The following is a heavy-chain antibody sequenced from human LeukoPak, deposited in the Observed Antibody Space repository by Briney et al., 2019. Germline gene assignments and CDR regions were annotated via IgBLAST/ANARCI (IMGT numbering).Heavy chain of an antibody. D-gene: IGHD6-13*01. J-gene: IGHJ3*02. CDR3: ARRGGTYRNSWYSFDI. Sequence: ASVKVSCKASGYTFTDHYMHWVRQAPGQGLEWMGWIKPDSGGTNYAQKFQGRVTMTRDTSISTAYMELSSLRSDDTAVYYCARRGGTYRNSWYSFDIWGQGTMVTVSS. CDR2: IKPDSGGT. CDR1: GYTFTDHY. V-gene: IGHV1-2*02.